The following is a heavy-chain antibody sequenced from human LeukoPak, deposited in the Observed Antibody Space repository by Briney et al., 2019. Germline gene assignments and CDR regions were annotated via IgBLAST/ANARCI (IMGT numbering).Heavy chain of an antibody. CDR1: GYTFTGYY. Sequence: GASVKVSCKASGYTFTGYYMHWVRQAPGQGLEWMGRINPKSGGTNYAQKFQGRVTMTRDTSISTAYMELSRLRSDDTAVYYCARAPRYGSGGSCYYISEYWGQGTLVTVSS. D-gene: IGHD2-15*01. J-gene: IGHJ4*02. CDR2: INPKSGGT. CDR3: ARAPRYGSGGSCYYISEY. V-gene: IGHV1-2*06.